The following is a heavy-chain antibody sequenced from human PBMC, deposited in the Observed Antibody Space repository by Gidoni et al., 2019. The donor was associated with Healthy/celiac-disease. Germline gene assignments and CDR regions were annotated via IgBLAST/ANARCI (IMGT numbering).Heavy chain of an antibody. CDR2: IIPIFGTA. J-gene: IGHJ6*02. D-gene: IGHD6-19*01. CDR1: GGTFSSYA. V-gene: IGHV1-69*01. CDR3: AREIIPSYSSGWYYYYGMDV. Sequence: QVQLVQSGAEVTKPGSSVKVSCKASGGTFSSYAISWVRQAPGQGLEWMGGIIPIFGTANYAQKFQGRVTITADESTSTAYMELSSLRSEDTAVYYCAREIIPSYSSGWYYYYGMDVWGQGTTVTVSS.